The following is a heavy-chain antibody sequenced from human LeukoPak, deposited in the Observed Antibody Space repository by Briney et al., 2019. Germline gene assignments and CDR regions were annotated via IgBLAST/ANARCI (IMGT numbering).Heavy chain of an antibody. Sequence: GGSLRLSCAASGFTFSTSVMHWVRQAPGKGLEWLSFIRFDGSEKYYADSVKARFSISRDNSKNSLYLQMNSLRAEDTAVYYCARDGYYYDSSGYSIPPYYFDYWGQGTLVTVSS. D-gene: IGHD3-22*01. J-gene: IGHJ4*02. CDR2: IRFDGSEK. CDR3: ARDGYYYDSSGYSIPPYYFDY. CDR1: GFTFSTSV. V-gene: IGHV3-30*02.